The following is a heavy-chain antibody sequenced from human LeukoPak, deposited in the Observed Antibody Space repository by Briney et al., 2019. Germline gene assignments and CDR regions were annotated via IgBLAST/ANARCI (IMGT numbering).Heavy chain of an antibody. CDR1: GYTFTSYY. CDR3: AKTAEGRAFDI. J-gene: IGHJ3*02. CDR2: INPSGGST. V-gene: IGHV1-46*01. Sequence: ASVKVSCKASGYTFTSYYMHWVRQAPGQGLEWMGIINPSGGSTSYAQKFQGRVTMTRDMSTSTVYMELSSLRSEDTAVYYCAKTAEGRAFDIWGQGTMVTVSS.